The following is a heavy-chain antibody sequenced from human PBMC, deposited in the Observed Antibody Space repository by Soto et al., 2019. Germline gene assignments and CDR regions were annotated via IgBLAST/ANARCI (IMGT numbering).Heavy chain of an antibody. CDR1: GGTFSSYA. CDR3: AREGDYGDYEGEGYFDY. J-gene: IGHJ4*02. D-gene: IGHD4-17*01. Sequence: QVQLVQSGAEVKKPGSSVKVSCKASGGTFSSYAISWVRQSPGQGLEWMGGIIPIFGTANYAQKFQGRVTITADESTSTAYMERSSLRSEDTAVYYCAREGDYGDYEGEGYFDYWGQGTLVTVSS. CDR2: IIPIFGTA. V-gene: IGHV1-69*12.